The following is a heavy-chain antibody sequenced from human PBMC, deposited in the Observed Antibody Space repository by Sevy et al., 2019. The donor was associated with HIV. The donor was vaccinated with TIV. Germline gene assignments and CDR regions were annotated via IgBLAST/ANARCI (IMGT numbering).Heavy chain of an antibody. CDR3: ASGYCSGGSCYPEYFQH. V-gene: IGHV4-59*01. D-gene: IGHD2-15*01. J-gene: IGHJ1*01. Sequence: SETLSLTCTVSGGSISSYYWSWIRQPPGKGLEWIGSIYYSGSTNYNPSLKSRVTISVDTSKNQFSLKLSSVTAADTAVYYCASGYCSGGSCYPEYFQHWGQGTLVTVSS. CDR2: IYYSGST. CDR1: GGSISSYY.